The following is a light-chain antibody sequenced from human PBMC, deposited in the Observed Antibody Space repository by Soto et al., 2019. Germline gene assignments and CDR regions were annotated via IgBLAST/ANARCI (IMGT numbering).Light chain of an antibody. V-gene: IGLV4-69*01. CDR2: VNSGGSH. CDR3: QTWGTGSAIVV. J-gene: IGLJ7*01. CDR1: SGHSNYA. Sequence: QLVLTQSPSASASLGASVKLTCTLRSGHSNYAIAWHQQQPEKGPRYLMNVNSGGSHIKGDGIPDRFSGSSSGAERYLFISSLQSEDEADYYCQTWGTGSAIVVFGGGTQLTVL.